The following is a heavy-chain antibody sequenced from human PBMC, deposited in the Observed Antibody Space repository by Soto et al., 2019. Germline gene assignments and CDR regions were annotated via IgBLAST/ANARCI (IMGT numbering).Heavy chain of an antibody. V-gene: IGHV3-23*01. D-gene: IGHD3-10*01. CDR3: VKGGDFYGSGIYYRHYYYGMVV. J-gene: IGHJ6*02. CDR2: ISGSGGST. CDR1: GLTFSSYA. Sequence: GGSLRLSCAASGLTFSSYAMSWVRQAPGKGLEWVSAISGSGGSTYYADSVKGRFTISRDNSKNTLYLQMSSLKTEDTAVYYCVKGGDFYGSGIYYRHYYYGMVVWGQGTTVAVSS.